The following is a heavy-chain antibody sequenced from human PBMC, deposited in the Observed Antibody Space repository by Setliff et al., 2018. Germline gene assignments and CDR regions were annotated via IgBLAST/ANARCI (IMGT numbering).Heavy chain of an antibody. CDR1: GYTFTSYY. D-gene: IGHD1-26*01. V-gene: IGHV1-8*03. J-gene: IGHJ6*03. Sequence: ASVKVSCKASGYTFTSYYINWVRQATGQGLEWMGWMNPNSGNTGYAQKFQGRVTITRNTSISTSYMELSSLRSEDTAVYYCARVKVIVGATPRTYYMDVWGKGTTVTV. CDR3: ARVKVIVGATPRTYYMDV. CDR2: MNPNSGNT.